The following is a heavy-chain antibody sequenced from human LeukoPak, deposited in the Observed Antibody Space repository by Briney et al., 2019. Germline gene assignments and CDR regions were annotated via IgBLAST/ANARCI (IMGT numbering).Heavy chain of an antibody. CDR3: ARWDYYDSSGYYEGEGYFDY. V-gene: IGHV4-59*01. J-gene: IGHJ4*02. Sequence: SETLSLTCTVSDGSISSYYWSWIRQPPGKGLRWIGYIYYSGSTNYNPSLKSRVTISVDTSKNQFSLKLSSVTAADTAVYYCARWDYYDSSGYYEGEGYFDYWGQGTLVTVSS. D-gene: IGHD3-22*01. CDR1: DGSISSYY. CDR2: IYYSGST.